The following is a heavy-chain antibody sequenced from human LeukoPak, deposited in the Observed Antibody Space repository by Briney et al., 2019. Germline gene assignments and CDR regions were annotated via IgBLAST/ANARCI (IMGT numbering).Heavy chain of an antibody. Sequence: SETLSLTCTVSGGSISSYYWSWVRQPSGKGLEWIGYIYYSGSTNYNPSLKSRVTISVDTSKNQFSLKLSSVTAADTAVYYCARHAWGYSSFALIDYWGQGTLVTVSS. CDR1: GGSISSYY. CDR2: IYYSGST. V-gene: IGHV4-59*08. J-gene: IGHJ4*02. D-gene: IGHD5-18*01. CDR3: ARHAWGYSSFALIDY.